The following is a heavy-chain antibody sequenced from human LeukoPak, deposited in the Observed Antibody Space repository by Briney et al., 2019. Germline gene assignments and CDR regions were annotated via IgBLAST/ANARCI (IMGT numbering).Heavy chain of an antibody. J-gene: IGHJ4*02. CDR3: TRGRFGELTYYFDY. CDR2: FRSKAYGGTT. D-gene: IGHD3-10*01. CDR1: GFTFGDYA. Sequence: GGSLRLSCTASGFTFGDYAMSWVRQAPGKGLEGVGFFRSKAYGGTTEYAASVKGRFTISRDDSKSIAYLKMNSLKTEDTAVYYCTRGRFGELTYYFDYWGQGTLVTVSS. V-gene: IGHV3-49*04.